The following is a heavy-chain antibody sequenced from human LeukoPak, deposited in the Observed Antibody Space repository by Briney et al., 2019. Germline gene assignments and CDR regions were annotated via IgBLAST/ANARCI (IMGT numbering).Heavy chain of an antibody. Sequence: ASVKVSCKASGYTFTGYYMHWVRQAPGQGLEWTGWINPNSGGTNYAQKFQGRVTMTRDTSISTAYMELSRLRSDDTAVYYCARDLSQSLYCSSTSCYTPFDYWGQGTLVTVSS. CDR1: GYTFTGYY. CDR2: INPNSGGT. D-gene: IGHD2-2*02. V-gene: IGHV1-2*02. CDR3: ARDLSQSLYCSSTSCYTPFDY. J-gene: IGHJ4*02.